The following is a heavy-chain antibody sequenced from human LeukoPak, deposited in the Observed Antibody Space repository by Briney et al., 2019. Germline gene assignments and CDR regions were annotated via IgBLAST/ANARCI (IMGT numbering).Heavy chain of an antibody. CDR3: ARDSPLDTAMVTGATNYYYYMDV. J-gene: IGHJ6*03. CDR1: GGTFSSYA. Sequence: SVKVSCKASGGTFSSYAISWVRQAPGQGLEWMGGIIPIFGTANYAQKLQGRVTITADESTSTAYMELSSLRSEDTAVYYCARDSPLDTAMVTGATNYYYYMDVWGKGTTVTVSS. D-gene: IGHD5-18*01. CDR2: IIPIFGTA. V-gene: IGHV1-69*13.